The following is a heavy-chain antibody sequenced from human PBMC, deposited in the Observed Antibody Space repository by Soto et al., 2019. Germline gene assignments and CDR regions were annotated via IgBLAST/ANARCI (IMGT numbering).Heavy chain of an antibody. Sequence: EASVKVSCKASGGTFSSYAISWVRQAPGQGLEWMGGIIPIFGTANYAQKFQGRVTITADESTSTAYMELSSLRSEDTAVYYCAREIFGARGGMDVWGQGTTVTVSS. J-gene: IGHJ6*02. CDR2: IIPIFGTA. CDR3: AREIFGARGGMDV. CDR1: GGTFSSYA. D-gene: IGHD3-3*01. V-gene: IGHV1-69*13.